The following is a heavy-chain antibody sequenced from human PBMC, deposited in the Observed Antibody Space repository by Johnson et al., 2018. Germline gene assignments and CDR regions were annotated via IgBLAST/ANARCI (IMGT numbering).Heavy chain of an antibody. Sequence: VQLQESGGGLVQPGGSLGLSCAASGFTLNNYWMHWVRQVPGKGLVWVSLIHSGGSGPNYAESVKDRFTISRDNAKNTLYLHMNSLRAEDTAVYYCARDGHGDYPIDYWGQGTLVTVSS. V-gene: IGHV3-74*01. CDR2: IHSGGSGP. D-gene: IGHD4-17*01. J-gene: IGHJ4*02. CDR3: ARDGHGDYPIDY. CDR1: GFTLNNYW.